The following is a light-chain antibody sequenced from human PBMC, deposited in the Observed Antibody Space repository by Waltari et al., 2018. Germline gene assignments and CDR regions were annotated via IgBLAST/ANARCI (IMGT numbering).Light chain of an antibody. J-gene: IGKJ2*01. Sequence: ELVLTQSPGTLSLSPGEGATLSCRASQSVSSNSLAWYQQKPGLAPRLLIYGASRRATGIPDRFSGSGSGTDFTLTISRLEPEDFALYYCQHYGSSRYTFGQGTKLEI. V-gene: IGKV3-20*01. CDR3: QHYGSSRYT. CDR1: QSVSSNS. CDR2: GAS.